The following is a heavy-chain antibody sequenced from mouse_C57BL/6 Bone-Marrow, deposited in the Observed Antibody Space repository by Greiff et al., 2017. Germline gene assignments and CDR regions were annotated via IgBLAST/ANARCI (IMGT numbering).Heavy chain of an antibody. Sequence: EVQLQQSGPGLVKPSQSLSLTCSVTGYSITSGYYWNWIRQFPGNKLEWMGYISYDGSNNYNPSLKNRISITRDTSKNQFFLKLNSVTTEDTATYYCARGRDDGYSRWYFDVWGTGTTVTVSS. CDR2: ISYDGSN. V-gene: IGHV3-6*01. J-gene: IGHJ1*03. D-gene: IGHD2-3*01. CDR1: GYSITSGYY. CDR3: ARGRDDGYSRWYFDV.